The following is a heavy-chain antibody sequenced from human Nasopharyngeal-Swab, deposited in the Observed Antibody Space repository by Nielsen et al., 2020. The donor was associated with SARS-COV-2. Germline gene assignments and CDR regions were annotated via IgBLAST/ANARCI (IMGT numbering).Heavy chain of an antibody. CDR1: GFPFSRYG. CDR3: AKGGGTTGTVGLDI. CDR2: ISCDGSNK. J-gene: IGHJ3*02. D-gene: IGHD1-1*01. V-gene: IGHV3-30*18. Sequence: GESLKISCASSGFPFSRYGLHWVRQAPGKGLEWVAVISCDGSNKYYADSVKGRFTISRDNSKNTLYLQMNSLRAEDTAVYYCAKGGGTTGTVGLDIWGQGTMVTVSS.